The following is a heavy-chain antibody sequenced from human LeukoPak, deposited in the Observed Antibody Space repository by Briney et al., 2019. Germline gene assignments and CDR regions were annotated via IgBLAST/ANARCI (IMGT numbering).Heavy chain of an antibody. Sequence: GGSLRLSRAASGFTLSSYAMSWVRQAPGKGLEWVSAISGSGGSTYYADSVKGRFTISRDNSRNTLYLQMNSLRAEDTAVYYCAKDGIYFDYWGQGTLVTVSS. CDR1: GFTLSSYA. J-gene: IGHJ4*02. CDR3: AKDGIYFDY. V-gene: IGHV3-23*01. CDR2: ISGSGGST.